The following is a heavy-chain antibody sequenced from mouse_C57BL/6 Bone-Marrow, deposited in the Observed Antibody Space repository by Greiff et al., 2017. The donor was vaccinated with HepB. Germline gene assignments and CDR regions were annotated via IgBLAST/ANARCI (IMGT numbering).Heavy chain of an antibody. CDR3: ARLYGSSYRYFDV. D-gene: IGHD1-1*01. CDR1: GFTFSDYY. J-gene: IGHJ1*03. Sequence: EVNVVESEGGLVQPGSSMKLSCTASGFTFSDYYMAWVRQVPEKGLEWVANINYDGSSTYYLDSLKSRFIISRDNAKNILYLQMSSLKSEDTATYYCARLYGSSYRYFDVWGTGTTVTVSS. CDR2: INYDGSST. V-gene: IGHV5-16*01.